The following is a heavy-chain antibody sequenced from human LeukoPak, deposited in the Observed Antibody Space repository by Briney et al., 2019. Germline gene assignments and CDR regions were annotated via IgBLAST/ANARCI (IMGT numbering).Heavy chain of an antibody. CDR3: AREIPKDGMDV. CDR2: IYYSGST. Sequence: SETLSLTCTVSGGSISSYYWSWIRQPPGKGLEWIGYIYYSGSTNYNPSLKSRVTISVDTSKNQFSLKLSSVAAADTAVYYCAREIPKDGMDVWGQGTTVTVSS. V-gene: IGHV4-59*12. CDR1: GGSISSYY. J-gene: IGHJ6*02.